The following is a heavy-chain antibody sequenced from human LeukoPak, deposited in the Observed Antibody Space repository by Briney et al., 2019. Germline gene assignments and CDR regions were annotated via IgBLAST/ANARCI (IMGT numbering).Heavy chain of an antibody. CDR3: ARFGTCSGGSCYSRGAFDI. CDR2: IYYSGIT. Sequence: PSETLSLTCTVSGDAITSDKYYWSWIRRLPGKGLEWIGYIYYSGITYYNPSLKSRVTVSVDTSKTQFSLKLNSVTAADTAVYYCARFGTCSGGSCYSRGAFDIWGQGTMVTVSS. V-gene: IGHV4-30-4*01. D-gene: IGHD2-15*01. CDR1: GDAITSDKYY. J-gene: IGHJ3*02.